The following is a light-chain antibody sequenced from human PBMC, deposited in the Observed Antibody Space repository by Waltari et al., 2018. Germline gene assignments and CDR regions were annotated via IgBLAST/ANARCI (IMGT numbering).Light chain of an antibody. V-gene: IGKV2-30*01. CDR2: KVS. CDR1: QSLVNSDGNTY. CDR3: MQGTHWPPWT. J-gene: IGKJ1*01. Sequence: DVVMTQSPLSLPVTLGQPASISCRSSQSLVNSDGNTYLNWFQQMPGQSPRRLIYKVSNRNAGVPDRFSGSRSGTDYTMKISKGEAEDVGVYYCMQGTHWPPWTFGQGTKVEIK.